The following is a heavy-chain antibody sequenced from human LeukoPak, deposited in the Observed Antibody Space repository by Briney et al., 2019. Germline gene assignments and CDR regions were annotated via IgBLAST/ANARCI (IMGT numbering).Heavy chain of an antibody. CDR1: GFTFSSYA. V-gene: IGHV3-23*01. D-gene: IGHD3-22*01. J-gene: IGHJ4*02. CDR2: ISGSGGST. Sequence: GGSLRLSRAASGFTFSSYAMSWVRQAPGKGLEWVSAISGSGGSTYYADSVKGRFTISRDNSKNTLYLQMNSLRAEDTAVYYCAKDSHQSNYYDAFFDYWGQGTLVTVSS. CDR3: AKDSHQSNYYDAFFDY.